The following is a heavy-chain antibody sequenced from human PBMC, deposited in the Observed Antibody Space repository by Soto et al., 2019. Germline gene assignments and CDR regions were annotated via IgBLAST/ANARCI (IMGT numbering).Heavy chain of an antibody. Sequence: TSETLSLTCTIFGGSLSSYYWSWIRQPPGKGLEWIGYIYYSGHTNYNPSLKSRVSISVDTSKNQFSLKLTSLSAADTAMYYCARERYTYGPDVWGQGTTVTVSS. CDR2: IYYSGHT. D-gene: IGHD5-18*01. V-gene: IGHV4-59*12. CDR1: GGSLSSYY. CDR3: ARERYTYGPDV. J-gene: IGHJ6*02.